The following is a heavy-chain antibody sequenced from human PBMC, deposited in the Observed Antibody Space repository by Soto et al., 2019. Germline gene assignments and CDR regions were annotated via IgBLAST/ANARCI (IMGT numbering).Heavy chain of an antibody. Sequence: ASVKVSCKASGYTFTSYGISWVRQAPGQGLEWMGWISAYNGNTNYAQKLQGRVTMTTDTSTSTAYMELRSLRSDDTAVYYFARVVGSNYDFWSASYGAFDIWGQGTMVTVSS. CDR2: ISAYNGNT. V-gene: IGHV1-18*01. J-gene: IGHJ3*02. CDR3: ARVVGSNYDFWSASYGAFDI. D-gene: IGHD3-3*01. CDR1: GYTFTSYG.